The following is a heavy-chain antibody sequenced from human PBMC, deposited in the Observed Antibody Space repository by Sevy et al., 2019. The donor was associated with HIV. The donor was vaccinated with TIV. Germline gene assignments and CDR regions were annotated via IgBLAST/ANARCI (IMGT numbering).Heavy chain of an antibody. CDR1: GGSISSLY. D-gene: IGHD1-26*01. V-gene: IGHV4-59*08. Sequence: SETLYLTCTVSGGSISSLYWNWIRQPPGKGLEWIANIYYNGHINYNPSLKSRVTLSLDTSKNQFSLRLTSVTAADTAMYYCAGENAWGRGYSWGQGTLVTVSS. CDR2: IYYNGHI. J-gene: IGHJ4*02. CDR3: AGENAWGRGYS.